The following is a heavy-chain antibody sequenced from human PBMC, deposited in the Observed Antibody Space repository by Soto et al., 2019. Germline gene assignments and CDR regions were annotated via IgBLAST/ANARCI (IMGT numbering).Heavy chain of an antibody. Sequence: AASVKVSCKASGYTFTSYGISWVRQAPGQGLEWMGWISAYNGNTNYAQKLQGRVTMTTDTSTSTAYMELRSLRSDDTAVYYCARVVVVPAAQLYYYYYYGMDVWGQGTTVTVSS. D-gene: IGHD2-2*01. V-gene: IGHV1-18*04. CDR1: GYTFTSYG. CDR3: ARVVVVPAAQLYYYYYYGMDV. CDR2: ISAYNGNT. J-gene: IGHJ6*02.